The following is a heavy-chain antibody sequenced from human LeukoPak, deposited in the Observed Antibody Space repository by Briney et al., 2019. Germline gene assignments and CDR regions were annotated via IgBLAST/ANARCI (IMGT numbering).Heavy chain of an antibody. CDR3: ARVDEYYDSTPFFDY. J-gene: IGHJ4*02. D-gene: IGHD3-22*01. Sequence: GGSLRLSCAASGFTFSSYAMHWVRQAPGKGLEWVAVISYDGSNKYYADSVKGRFTISRDNSKNTLYLQMNSLRAEDTAVYYCARVDEYYDSTPFFDYWGQGTLVTVSS. CDR1: GFTFSSYA. CDR2: ISYDGSNK. V-gene: IGHV3-30-3*01.